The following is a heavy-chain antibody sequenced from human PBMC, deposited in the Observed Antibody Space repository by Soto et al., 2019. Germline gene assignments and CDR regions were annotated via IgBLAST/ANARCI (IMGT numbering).Heavy chain of an antibody. CDR2: INGYNGNT. CDR3: ARGPDPTYCDY. J-gene: IGHJ4*02. Sequence: QAHLVQSGAEVKKPGASVKVSCKASGYTFTNYGISWVRQAPGQGLEWVGWINGYNGNTNYGQKDQGRVTMTTDISTSTAYMELRSLRSDDTAVYYCARGPDPTYCDYWGQGTLVTVSS. V-gene: IGHV1-18*04. CDR1: GYTFTNYG.